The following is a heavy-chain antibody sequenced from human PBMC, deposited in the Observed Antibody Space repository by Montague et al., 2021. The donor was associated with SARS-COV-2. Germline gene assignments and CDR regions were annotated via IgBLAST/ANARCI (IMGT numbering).Heavy chain of an antibody. CDR1: GFTFNDYS. J-gene: IGHJ4*02. D-gene: IGHD3-10*01. CDR3: QVSD. V-gene: IGHV3-30*14. CDR2: VSYDGSIQ. Sequence: SLRLSCAASGFTFNDYSFHWVRQAPGKGLQWVAVVSYDGSIQRYADSVRGRFTISKDSSKNTLYFCARPGGVFWFRASVAQVSDWGQGILVTVSS.